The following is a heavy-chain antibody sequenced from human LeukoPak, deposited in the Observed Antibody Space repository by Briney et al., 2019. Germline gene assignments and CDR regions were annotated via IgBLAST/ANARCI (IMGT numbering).Heavy chain of an antibody. CDR1: GFTFSSYC. J-gene: IGHJ4*02. Sequence: GGSLRLPCAASGFTFSSYCMHWVRQAPGKGLEWVAVIWYDGSNKYYADSVKGRFTISRDNSTTTLYLQMNRLRAEDTAVYYCARDSLGGYCSGGSCYLDYWGQGTLVIVSS. V-gene: IGHV3-33*01. D-gene: IGHD2-15*01. CDR3: ARDSLGGYCSGGSCYLDY. CDR2: IWYDGSNK.